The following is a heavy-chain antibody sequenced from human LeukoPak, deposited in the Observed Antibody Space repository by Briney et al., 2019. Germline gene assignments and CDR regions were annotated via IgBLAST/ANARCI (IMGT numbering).Heavy chain of an antibody. D-gene: IGHD6-19*01. CDR2: IYYSGST. CDR3: ARDRVGGWFDY. J-gene: IGHJ4*02. CDR1: GGSISSSSYY. Sequence: SETLSLTCTVSGGSISSSSYYWGWIRQPPGKGLEWIGSIYYSGSTYYNPSLKSRVTISVDTSKNQFSLKLSSVTAADTAVYYCARDRVGGWFDYWGQGTLVTVSS. V-gene: IGHV4-39*07.